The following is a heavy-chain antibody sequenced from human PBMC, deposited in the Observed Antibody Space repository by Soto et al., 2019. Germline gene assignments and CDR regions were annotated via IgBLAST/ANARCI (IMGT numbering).Heavy chain of an antibody. CDR1: EFTFSKFA. D-gene: IGHD1-26*01. CDR3: AKDISTYSGGYTYYFDY. Sequence: QVQLVESGGGVVQPGRSLRLSCAASEFTFSKFAIHWVRQAPGKGLEGVAVISNDGRKTYYIDSVKGRFTISRDNSNNTLLLQMNSLRLEDTAVYYCAKDISTYSGGYTYYFDYWGQGTLFTVAS. V-gene: IGHV3-30*18. CDR2: ISNDGRKT. J-gene: IGHJ4*02.